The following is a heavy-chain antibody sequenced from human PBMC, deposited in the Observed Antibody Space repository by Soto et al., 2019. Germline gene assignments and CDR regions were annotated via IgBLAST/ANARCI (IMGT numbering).Heavy chain of an antibody. CDR2: IFYSGST. V-gene: IGHV4-59*08. Sequence: SETRSLSCSGSGGSISKYDWSGSRQPPVKGLKWIGYIFYSGSTKYNPSLRSRVTISVDTSTNQFSLKLSSVTAADTAVYYCARHSLWLRGSGSYLRLSWFDPWGQGTLVT. CDR3: ARHSLWLRGSGSYLRLSWFDP. CDR1: GGSISKYD. D-gene: IGHD3-10*01. J-gene: IGHJ5*02.